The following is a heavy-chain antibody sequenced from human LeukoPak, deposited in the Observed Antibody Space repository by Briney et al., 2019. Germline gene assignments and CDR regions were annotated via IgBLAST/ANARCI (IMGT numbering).Heavy chain of an antibody. Sequence: GGSLRLSCAASGFTFSNYGMHWVRQAPGKGLEWVAVIWYDGSKKYYADSVKGRFTISRDYSTNTVYLQMNSLRADDTAAYYCARDIGTKNQYFFDYWGQGTLVTVSS. CDR3: ARDIGTKNQYFFDY. CDR2: IWYDGSKK. D-gene: IGHD1/OR15-1a*01. V-gene: IGHV3-33*01. J-gene: IGHJ4*02. CDR1: GFTFSNYG.